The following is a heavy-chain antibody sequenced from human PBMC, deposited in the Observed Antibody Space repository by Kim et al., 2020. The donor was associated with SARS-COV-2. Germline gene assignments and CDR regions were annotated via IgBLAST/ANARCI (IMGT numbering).Heavy chain of an antibody. CDR3: TRLYCSGGNCYYFYGMDV. CDR1: GFTFGDYA. D-gene: IGHD2-15*01. CDR2: IRSKPYGGTT. V-gene: IGHV3-49*03. J-gene: IGHJ6*02. Sequence: GGSLRLSCTVSGFTFGDYAMGWFRQAPGKGLEWVGLIRSKPYGGTTEYAASVKGRFTISRDDSKSIAYLQMNGLKTEDTAMYYCTRLYCSGGNCYYFYGMDVWGQGTTVTVSS.